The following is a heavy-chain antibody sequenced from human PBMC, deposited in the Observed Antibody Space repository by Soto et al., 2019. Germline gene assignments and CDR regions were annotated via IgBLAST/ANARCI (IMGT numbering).Heavy chain of an antibody. CDR1: GFTFSSYA. V-gene: IGHV3-30-3*01. CDR2: ISYDGSNK. Sequence: QVQLVESGGGVVQPGRSLRLSCAASGFTFSSYAMHWVRQAPGKGLEWVAVISYDGSNKYYADSVKGRFTISRDNSKNTLYLQMNSLRAEDTAVYYCARSFVVEHGMDVWGQGTTVTVSS. D-gene: IGHD2-2*01. CDR3: ARSFVVEHGMDV. J-gene: IGHJ6*02.